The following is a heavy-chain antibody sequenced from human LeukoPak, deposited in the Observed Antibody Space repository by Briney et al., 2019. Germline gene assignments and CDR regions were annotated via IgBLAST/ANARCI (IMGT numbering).Heavy chain of an antibody. V-gene: IGHV4-30-4*07. CDR3: AKSGSGWFPFDY. CDR1: GGSISSGGYS. Sequence: SETLSLTCAVSGGSISSGGYSWSWIRQPPGKGLEWIGYIYYSGSTYYNPSLKSRVTISVDTSKNQFSLKLSSVTAADTAVYYCAKSGSGWFPFDYWGQGTLVTVSS. J-gene: IGHJ4*02. CDR2: IYYSGST. D-gene: IGHD6-19*01.